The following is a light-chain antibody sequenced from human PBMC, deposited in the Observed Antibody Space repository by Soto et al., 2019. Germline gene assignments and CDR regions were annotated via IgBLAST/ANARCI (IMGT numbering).Light chain of an antibody. CDR3: CSYTRSDTVV. V-gene: IGLV2-23*02. J-gene: IGLJ2*01. CDR2: EVT. CDR1: GSDVGTHNL. Sequence: QSALTQPASVSGSPGQSITISCTAAGSDVGTHNLVSWYQQHPGKAPKLVIYEVTKRPSGASNRFSGSKSGNTASLTISALQAEDEADYYCCSYTRSDTVVFGGGTKLTVL.